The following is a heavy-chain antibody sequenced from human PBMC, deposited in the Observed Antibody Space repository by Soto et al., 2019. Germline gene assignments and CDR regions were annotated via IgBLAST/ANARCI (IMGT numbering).Heavy chain of an antibody. CDR1: GGSISSSSYY. J-gene: IGHJ6*04. V-gene: IGHV4-39*07. CDR2: IYYSGST. CDR3: ARGIEGWYQGRYYYGMDV. Sequence: SETLSLTCTVSGGSISSSSYYWGWIRQPPGKGLEWIGSIYYSGSTYYNPSLKSRVTISVDTSKNQFSLKLSSVTAADTAVYYCARGIEGWYQGRYYYGMDVWGKGTTVT. D-gene: IGHD6-19*01.